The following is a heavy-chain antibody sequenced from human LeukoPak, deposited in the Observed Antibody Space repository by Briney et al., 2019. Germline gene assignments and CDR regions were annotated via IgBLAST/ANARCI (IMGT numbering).Heavy chain of an antibody. D-gene: IGHD2-2*01. V-gene: IGHV1-18*01. CDR3: AILYTVYCSNTSCPPDY. CDR1: GYTSTSYG. J-gene: IGHJ4*02. CDR2: IISYNGNT. Sequence: RGSVKVSCRASGYTSTSYGISWVRQAPRRRRQWMGWIISYNGNTNYAQQLQGRVTMTTDTSTSTAYMELRSLRSDDTAVYYCAILYTVYCSNTSCPPDYWGQGTLVTVSS.